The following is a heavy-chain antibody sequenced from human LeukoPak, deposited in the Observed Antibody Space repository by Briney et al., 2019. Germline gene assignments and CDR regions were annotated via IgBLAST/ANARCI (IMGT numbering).Heavy chain of an antibody. V-gene: IGHV1-3*01. CDR3: ARYSGGFDY. D-gene: IGHD1-26*01. Sequence: KFQGRVTITRDTSASTAYMELSSLRSEDTAVYYCARYSGGFDYWGQGTLATVSS. J-gene: IGHJ4*02.